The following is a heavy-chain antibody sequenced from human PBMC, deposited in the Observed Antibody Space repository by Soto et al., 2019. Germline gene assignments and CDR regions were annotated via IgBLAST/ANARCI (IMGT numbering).Heavy chain of an antibody. J-gene: IGHJ6*02. CDR3: ARAPRSSGYYQYAMDV. CDR1: GYTFSNYA. Sequence: QVQLVQSGAEVKKPGASVTVSCEASGYTFSNYAIHWVRQAPGQRLEWMAWINAGTGDTKYSQNFQGRVTITRDTSASTAYMDLIILRSEDTAVYYCARAPRSSGYYQYAMDVWGQGTTVTGS. V-gene: IGHV1-3*01. D-gene: IGHD3-9*01. CDR2: INAGTGDT.